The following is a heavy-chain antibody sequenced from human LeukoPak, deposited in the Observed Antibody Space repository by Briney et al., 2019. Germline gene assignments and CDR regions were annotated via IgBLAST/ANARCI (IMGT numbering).Heavy chain of an antibody. V-gene: IGHV3-21*01. CDR1: GFIFSSYN. CDR2: IISGSDDK. CDR3: ARRPPTGAALDH. Sequence: GGSLRLSCAASGFIFSSYNMNWVSQAPGKGMEWVSSIISGSDDKYSADSVKGRFTISRDNAKKSLYLQMNSLRVDDTAIYYCARRPPTGAALDHWGQGTRVTVSS. J-gene: IGHJ5*02. D-gene: IGHD6-6*01.